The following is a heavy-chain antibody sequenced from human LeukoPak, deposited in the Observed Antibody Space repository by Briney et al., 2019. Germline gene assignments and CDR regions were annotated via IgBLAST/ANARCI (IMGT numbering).Heavy chain of an antibody. CDR1: GVSIFSYY. V-gene: IGHV4-59*08. D-gene: IGHD3-9*01. CDR2: VHYSGST. CDR3: ATGRSIRYFDY. Sequence: SETLSLTCSVSGVSIFSYYWNWIRQPPGKGLEWIGYVHYSGSTNYNPSLKSRVTISVDTSKSQFSLKLSSATAADTAVYYCATGRSIRYFDYWGQGTMLTVSS. J-gene: IGHJ4*02.